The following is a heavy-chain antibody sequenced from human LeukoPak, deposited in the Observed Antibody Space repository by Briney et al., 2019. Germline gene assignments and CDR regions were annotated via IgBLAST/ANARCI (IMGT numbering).Heavy chain of an antibody. CDR1: GLTFSTSG. V-gene: IGHV3-21*06. CDR2: IGPTGSDR. Sequence: VWSHRLSCTASGLTFSTSGFNWVRQAPGKGLERVASIGPTGSDRYHADSIKGRFTSSRDNANNFLYLQMNSLRAEDTAVYYCATETNGRHYDYWGQGTLLTVSS. CDR3: ATETNGRHYDY. D-gene: IGHD1-14*01. J-gene: IGHJ4*02.